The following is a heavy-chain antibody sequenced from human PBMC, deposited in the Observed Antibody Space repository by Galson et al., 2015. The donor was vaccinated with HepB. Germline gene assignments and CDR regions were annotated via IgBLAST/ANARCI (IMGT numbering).Heavy chain of an antibody. J-gene: IGHJ4*02. V-gene: IGHV3-64*01. D-gene: IGHD3-10*01. Sequence: SLRLSCAASGFTFSSYAMHWVRQAPGKGLEYVSAINSYGVSTYYANSVKGRFTISRDNSKNTLFLHMGSLRADDMAVYYCARGPYYYGSGRQYSFDYWGQGILVTVSS. CDR1: GFTFSSYA. CDR2: INSYGVST. CDR3: ARGPYYYGSGRQYSFDY.